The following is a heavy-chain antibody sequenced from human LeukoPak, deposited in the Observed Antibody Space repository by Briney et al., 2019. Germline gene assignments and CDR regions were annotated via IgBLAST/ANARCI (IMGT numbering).Heavy chain of an antibody. CDR2: ISGSGGST. CDR1: GFTFSSYG. CDR3: ARGGCPTRYYYYMDV. J-gene: IGHJ6*03. V-gene: IGHV3-23*01. Sequence: PGGSLRLSCAASGFTFSSYGMSWVRQAPGKGLEWVSAISGSGGSTYYADSVKGRFTISRDNSKNTLYLQMNSLRAEDTAVYYCARGGCPTRYYYYMDVWGKGTTVTISS. D-gene: IGHD6-19*01.